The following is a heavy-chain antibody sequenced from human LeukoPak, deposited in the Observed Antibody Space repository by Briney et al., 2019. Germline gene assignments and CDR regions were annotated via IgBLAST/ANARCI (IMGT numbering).Heavy chain of an antibody. CDR1: GFTFSSYS. CDR3: ARDMSGSYGTFDY. Sequence: LSGGSLRLSCAASGFTFSSYSMNWVRQAPGKGLEWVSYISSSSSTIYYADSVKGRFTISRDNAKNSLYLQMNSLRAEDTAVYYCARDMSGSYGTFDYWGQGTLVTVSS. D-gene: IGHD1-26*01. V-gene: IGHV3-48*01. CDR2: ISSSSSTI. J-gene: IGHJ4*02.